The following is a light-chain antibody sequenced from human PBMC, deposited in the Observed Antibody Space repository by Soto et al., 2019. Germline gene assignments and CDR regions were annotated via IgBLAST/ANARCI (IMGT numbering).Light chain of an antibody. CDR1: SSDVGGYNY. V-gene: IGLV2-14*01. Sequence: QSVLTQPASVSGSPGQSTTISCTGTSSDVGGYNYVSWYQQHPGKAPKLMIYEVSNRPSGVSNRFSGSKSGNTASLTISGLQAEDEADYYCSLYTSENTYVFGTGTKVTVL. CDR3: SLYTSENTYV. CDR2: EVS. J-gene: IGLJ1*01.